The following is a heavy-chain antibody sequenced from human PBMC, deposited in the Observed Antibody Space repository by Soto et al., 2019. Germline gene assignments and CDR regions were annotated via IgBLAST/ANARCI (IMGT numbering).Heavy chain of an antibody. V-gene: IGHV1-46*03. D-gene: IGHD3-3*01. CDR3: ARAGEGEGLRFLEWLSGPRGGDYMDV. J-gene: IGHJ6*03. CDR2: INPSGGST. CDR1: GYTFTSYY. Sequence: ASVKVSCKASGYTFTSYYMHWVRQAPGQGLEWMGIINPSGGSTSYAQKFQGRVTMTRDTSTSTVYMELSSLRSEDTAVYYCARAGEGEGLRFLEWLSGPRGGDYMDVWGKGTTVTVSS.